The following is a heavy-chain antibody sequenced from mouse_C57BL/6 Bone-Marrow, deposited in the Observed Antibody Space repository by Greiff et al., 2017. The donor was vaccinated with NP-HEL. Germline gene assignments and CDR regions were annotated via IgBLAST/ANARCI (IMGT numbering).Heavy chain of an antibody. V-gene: IGHV1-39*01. Sequence: VQLQQSGPELVKPGASVKISCKASGYSFTDYNMNWVKQSHGKSLEWIGVINPNYGTTSYNQKFKGKATLTVDQSSSTAYMQLNSLTSEDSAVYYCARSGRFTTVVAHYAMDYWGQGTSVTVSS. CDR3: ARSGRFTTVVAHYAMDY. CDR1: GYSFTDYN. CDR2: INPNYGTT. D-gene: IGHD1-1*01. J-gene: IGHJ4*01.